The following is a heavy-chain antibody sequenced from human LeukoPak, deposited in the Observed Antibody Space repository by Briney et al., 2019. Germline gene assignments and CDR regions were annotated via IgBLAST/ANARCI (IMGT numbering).Heavy chain of an antibody. D-gene: IGHD2-2*01. CDR2: IIPIFGTA. J-gene: IGHJ6*03. Sequence: SLKVSCKASGGTFSSYAISWVRQAPGQGLEWMGRIIPIFGTANYAQKFQGRVTITTDESTSTAYMELSSLRSEDTAVYYCADCSSTSCYYYYYMDVWGKGTTVTVSS. V-gene: IGHV1-69*05. CDR3: ADCSSTSCYYYYYMDV. CDR1: GGTFSSYA.